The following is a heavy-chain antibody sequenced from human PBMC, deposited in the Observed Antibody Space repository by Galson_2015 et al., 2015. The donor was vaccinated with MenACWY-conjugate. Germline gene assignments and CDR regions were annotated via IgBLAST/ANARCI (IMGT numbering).Heavy chain of an antibody. CDR3: ARGLYDSGVFDY. Sequence: SLRLSCAASGFTFSSYSMNWVRQAPGKGLEWVSYISSSSSSIHYADSVKGRFTISRDNAKNSLYLQMDSLRAEGTAVYYCARGLYDSGVFDYWGQEPWSPSPQ. D-gene: IGHD3-22*01. V-gene: IGHV3-48*04. CDR2: ISSSSSSI. CDR1: GFTFSSYS. J-gene: IGHJ4*01.